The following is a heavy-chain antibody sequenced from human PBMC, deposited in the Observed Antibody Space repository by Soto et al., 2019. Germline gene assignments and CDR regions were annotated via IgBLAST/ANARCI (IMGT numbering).Heavy chain of an antibody. Sequence: QVQLVESGGGVVQPGGSLRLSCAASGFTFRNHAMHWVRQAPGKGLECLAVIAHDGSNAFYGDSVKGRFTVSRDNSKNTLYLYMHSLRSEETGVYYCARGDREDILVVVGDRPGESGTDIWGQGTTVIVSS. CDR1: GFTFRNHA. D-gene: IGHD2-15*01. CDR3: ARGDREDILVVVGDRPGESGTDI. CDR2: IAHDGSNA. J-gene: IGHJ6*02. V-gene: IGHV3-30-3*01.